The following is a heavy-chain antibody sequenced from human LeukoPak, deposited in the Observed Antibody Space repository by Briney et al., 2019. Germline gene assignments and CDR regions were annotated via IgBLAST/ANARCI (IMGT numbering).Heavy chain of an antibody. Sequence: SETLSLTCTVSGGSVSNSSYYWAWIRQPPGKGLEWIGCFYYNGYTYYNPSLKSRVTISVDTSKNQFSLKLSSVTAADTAVYYCARTHSLQPKQYYFDYWGQGTLVTVSS. J-gene: IGHJ4*02. CDR3: ARTHSLQPKQYYFDY. D-gene: IGHD1-26*01. V-gene: IGHV4-39*07. CDR2: FYYNGYT. CDR1: GGSVSNSSYY.